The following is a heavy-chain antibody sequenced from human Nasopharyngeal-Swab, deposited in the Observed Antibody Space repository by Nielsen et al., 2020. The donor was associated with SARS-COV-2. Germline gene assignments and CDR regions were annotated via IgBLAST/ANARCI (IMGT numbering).Heavy chain of an antibody. Sequence: SVKVSCKASGGTFSSYAISCVRQAPGQGLEWMGRIIPILGIANYAQKFQGRVTITADKSTSTAYMELSSLRSEDTAVYYCARIAVAGLGYYYYGMDVWGQGTTVTVSS. CDR3: ARIAVAGLGYYYYGMDV. J-gene: IGHJ6*02. D-gene: IGHD6-19*01. CDR1: GGTFSSYA. V-gene: IGHV1-69*04. CDR2: IIPILGIA.